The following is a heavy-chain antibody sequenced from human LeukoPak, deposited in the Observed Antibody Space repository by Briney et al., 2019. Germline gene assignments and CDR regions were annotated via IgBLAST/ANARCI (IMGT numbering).Heavy chain of an antibody. CDR2: IRYDGSNK. Sequence: PGGSLRLSCAASGFTFSSYGMHWVRQAPGKGLEWVAFIRYDGSNKYYADSVKGRFTISRDNSKNTLYLQMNSLRAEDTAVYYCAKDLPAWVTVTSPFDYWGQGTLVTVSS. V-gene: IGHV3-30*02. D-gene: IGHD4-17*01. CDR3: AKDLPAWVTVTSPFDY. CDR1: GFTFSSYG. J-gene: IGHJ4*02.